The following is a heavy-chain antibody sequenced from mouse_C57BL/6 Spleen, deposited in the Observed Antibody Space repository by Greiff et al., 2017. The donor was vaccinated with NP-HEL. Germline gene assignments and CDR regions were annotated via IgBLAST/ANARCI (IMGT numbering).Heavy chain of an antibody. Sequence: EVKVEESGGGLVKPGGSLKLSCAASGFTLSDYGMHWVRQAPEKGLEWVAYISSGSSTIYYADTVKGRFTISRDNAKNTLFLQMTSLRSEDTAMYYCARSRTDFDYWGQGTTLTVSS. D-gene: IGHD4-1*01. CDR1: GFTLSDYG. V-gene: IGHV5-17*01. CDR2: ISSGSSTI. CDR3: ARSRTDFDY. J-gene: IGHJ2*01.